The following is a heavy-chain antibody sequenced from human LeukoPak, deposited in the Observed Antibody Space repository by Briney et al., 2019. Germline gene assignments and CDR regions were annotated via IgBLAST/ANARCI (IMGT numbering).Heavy chain of an antibody. CDR2: VYYNGST. V-gene: IGHV4-59*01. D-gene: IGHD4-17*01. J-gene: IGHJ2*01. CDR1: GGSISSSY. CDR3: ARHLTLRDGRAHWYLDL. Sequence: SETLSLTCTVSGGSISSSYWSWIRQPPGKGLEWIAYVYYNGSTKYNPSLKSRVTTSLDTSRNQFSLKLTSVSPADTVVYYGARHLTLRDGRAHWYLDLWGRGTLVTVSS.